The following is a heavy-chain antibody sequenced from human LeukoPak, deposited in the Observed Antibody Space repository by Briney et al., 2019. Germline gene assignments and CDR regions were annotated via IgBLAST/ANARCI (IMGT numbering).Heavy chain of an antibody. D-gene: IGHD2-2*01. CDR1: GYTFTGYY. J-gene: IGHJ4*02. V-gene: IGHV1-2*02. CDR3: ARVFPPAGYCSSTSCGGVDY. Sequence: ASVKVSCKASGYTFTGYYMHLVRQAPGQGLEWMGWINPNSGGTNYAQKFQGRVTMTRDTSISTAYMELSRLRSDDTAVYYCARVFPPAGYCSSTSCGGVDYWGQGTLVTVSA. CDR2: INPNSGGT.